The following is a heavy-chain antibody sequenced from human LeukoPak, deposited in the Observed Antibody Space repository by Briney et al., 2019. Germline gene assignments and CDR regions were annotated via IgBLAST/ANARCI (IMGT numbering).Heavy chain of an antibody. Sequence: GGSLRFSCAASGFTFSNYAVHWVRQAPGKGLEWVAVISYDGDNKYYADSVKGRFTISRDNSKNTLYLQMNSLRAEDTAVYYCARVGASSGYQDRWATVVYWGEGTLVTVSS. CDR3: ARVGASSGYQDRWATVVY. V-gene: IGHV3-30-3*01. D-gene: IGHD3-22*01. J-gene: IGHJ4*02. CDR2: ISYDGDNK. CDR1: GFTFSNYA.